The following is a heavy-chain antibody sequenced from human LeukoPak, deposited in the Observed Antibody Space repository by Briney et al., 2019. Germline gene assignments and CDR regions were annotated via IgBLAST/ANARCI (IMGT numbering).Heavy chain of an antibody. Sequence: GESLKISCKGSGYSFTSYWIGWVRQMPGKGLGWMGIIYPGDSDTRYSPSFQGQVTISADKSISTAYLQWSSLKASDTAMYYCARRLILVGATSWYFDYWGQGTLVTVSS. V-gene: IGHV5-51*01. D-gene: IGHD1-26*01. CDR2: IYPGDSDT. J-gene: IGHJ4*02. CDR3: ARRLILVGATSWYFDY. CDR1: GYSFTSYW.